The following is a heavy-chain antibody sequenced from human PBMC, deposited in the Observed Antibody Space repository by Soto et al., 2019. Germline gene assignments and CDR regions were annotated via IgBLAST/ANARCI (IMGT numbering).Heavy chain of an antibody. Sequence: QVQLVHSGAEVKKPGASVKVSYKASGYTFTRYDINWVRQATGQGLEWMGWMNPNSGNTGYAQKFQGRVTMTRNTSISTAYMELSSLRSEGTAVYYCARDTLHHIDYWGQGTLVTVSS. CDR1: GYTFTRYD. J-gene: IGHJ4*02. D-gene: IGHD4-4*01. CDR2: MNPNSGNT. CDR3: ARDTLHHIDY. V-gene: IGHV1-8*01.